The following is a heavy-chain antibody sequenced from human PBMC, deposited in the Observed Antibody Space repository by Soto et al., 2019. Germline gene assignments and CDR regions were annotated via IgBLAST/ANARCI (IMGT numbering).Heavy chain of an antibody. CDR2: IYYSGST. CDR3: ARESSSWDREYFDY. J-gene: IGHJ4*02. V-gene: IGHV4-31*03. CDR1: GGSISSGGYY. D-gene: IGHD6-13*01. Sequence: SETLSLTCTVSGGSISSGGYYWSWIRQHPGKGLEWIGYIYYSGSTYYNPSLKSRVTISVDTSKNQFSLKLSSVTAADTAVYYCARESSSWDREYFDYWGQGTLVTVSS.